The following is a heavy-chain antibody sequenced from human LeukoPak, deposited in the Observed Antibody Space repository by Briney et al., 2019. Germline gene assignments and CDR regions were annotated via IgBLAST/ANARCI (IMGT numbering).Heavy chain of an antibody. CDR3: ARSGTYYPDY. CDR1: GGSIGSYY. V-gene: IGHV4-59*01. CDR2: IYSSGST. J-gene: IGHJ4*02. D-gene: IGHD1-26*01. Sequence: SENLSLTCTVSGGSIGSYYWSWIRQPPGKGLEWIGHIYSSGSTNYNPSLKSRVTISVDTSRNQFSLNLRSVTAADTAVYYCARSGTYYPDYWGQGTLVTVSS.